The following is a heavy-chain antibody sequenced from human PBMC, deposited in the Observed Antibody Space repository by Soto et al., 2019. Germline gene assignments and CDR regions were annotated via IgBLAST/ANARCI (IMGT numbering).Heavy chain of an antibody. CDR2: ISYDGSNK. Sequence: GGSLRLSCAASGFTFSSYGMHWVRQAPGKGLEWVAVISYDGSNKYYADSVKGRFTISRDNSKNTLYLQMNSLRAEDTAVYYCARESYYDSSGYYWEXLDYWGQGTLVTVSS. V-gene: IGHV3-30*03. CDR1: GFTFSSYG. J-gene: IGHJ4*02. CDR3: ARESYYDSSGYYWEXLDY. D-gene: IGHD3-22*01.